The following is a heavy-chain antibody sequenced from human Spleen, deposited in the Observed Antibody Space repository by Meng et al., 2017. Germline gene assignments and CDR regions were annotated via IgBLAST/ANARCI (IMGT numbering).Heavy chain of an antibody. CDR3: ARDEDISAAGYLLGDF. D-gene: IGHD6-13*01. CDR1: GGSFSGYY. V-gene: IGHV4-34*01. J-gene: IGHJ4*02. Sequence: GQAQPVGAGLLKPSETLSLTCAVYGGSFSGYYWSWIRQPPGKGLEWIGEINHSGSTNYNPSLKSRVTISVDTSKNQFSLKLSSVTAADTAVYYCARDEDISAAGYLLGDFWGQGTLVTVSS. CDR2: INHSGST.